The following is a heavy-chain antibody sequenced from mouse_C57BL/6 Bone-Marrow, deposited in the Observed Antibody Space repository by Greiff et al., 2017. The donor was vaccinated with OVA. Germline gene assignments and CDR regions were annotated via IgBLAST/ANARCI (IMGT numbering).Heavy chain of an antibody. V-gene: IGHV1-26*01. CDR3: ASLDGNLV. D-gene: IGHD2-1*01. Sequence: EVQLQQSGPELVKPGASVKISCKASGYTFTDYYMNWVKQSHGKSLEWIGDINPNNGGTSYNQKFKGKATLTVDKSSSTAYMELRSLTSEDSAVYYCASLDGNLVWGTGTTGTVSS. CDR2: INPNNGGT. J-gene: IGHJ1*03. CDR1: GYTFTDYY.